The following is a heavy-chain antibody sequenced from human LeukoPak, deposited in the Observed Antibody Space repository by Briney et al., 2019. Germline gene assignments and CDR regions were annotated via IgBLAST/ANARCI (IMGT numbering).Heavy chain of an antibody. CDR2: ISGSGGST. Sequence: GGSLRLSCAASGXTFSSYAMSWVRQAPGKGLEWVSAISGSGGSTYYADSVKGRFTISRDNSKNTLYLQMNSLRAEDTAVYYCAKDHVTMIVVVITTGAFDIWGQGTVVTVSS. V-gene: IGHV3-23*01. J-gene: IGHJ3*02. CDR1: GXTFSSYA. D-gene: IGHD3-22*01. CDR3: AKDHVTMIVVVITTGAFDI.